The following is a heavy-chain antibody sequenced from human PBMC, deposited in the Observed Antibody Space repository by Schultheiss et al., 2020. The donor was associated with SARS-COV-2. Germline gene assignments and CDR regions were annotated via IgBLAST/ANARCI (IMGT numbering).Heavy chain of an antibody. Sequence: SQTLSLTCAVSGYSISSGYYWGWIRQPPGKGLEWIGSIYHSGSTYYNPSLKSRVTISVDTSKNQFSLKLSSVTAADTAVYYCARVLGPPHYGDPYWYFDLWGRGTLVTVSS. J-gene: IGHJ2*01. D-gene: IGHD4-17*01. V-gene: IGHV4-38-2*01. CDR2: IYHSGST. CDR1: GYSISSGYY. CDR3: ARVLGPPHYGDPYWYFDL.